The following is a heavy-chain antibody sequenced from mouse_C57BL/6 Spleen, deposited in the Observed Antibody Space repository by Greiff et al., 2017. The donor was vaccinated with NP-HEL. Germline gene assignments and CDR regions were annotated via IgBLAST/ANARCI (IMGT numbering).Heavy chain of an antibody. CDR2: ISSGSSTF. V-gene: IGHV5-17*01. J-gene: IGHJ1*03. CDR3: ARKDYDWYLDV. Sequence: EVQVVESGGGLVKPGGSLKLSCAASGFTFSDYGMHWVRQAPEKGLEWVAYISSGSSTFYYADTVKGRFTISRDNAKNTLFLQMTSLRSEDTAMYYCARKDYDWYLDVWGTGTTVTVSS. D-gene: IGHD1-1*01. CDR1: GFTFSDYG.